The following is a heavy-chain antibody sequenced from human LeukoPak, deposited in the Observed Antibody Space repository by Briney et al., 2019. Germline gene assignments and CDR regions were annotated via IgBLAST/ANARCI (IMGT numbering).Heavy chain of an antibody. CDR2: IIPIFGTT. D-gene: IGHD3-10*01. V-gene: IGHV1-69*13. CDR1: GGTFNSYA. CDR3: ARGFGRASDAFDI. J-gene: IGHJ3*02. Sequence: ASVKVSCKASGGTFNSYAISWVRQAPGQGLEWMGGIIPIFGTTNYARKFRGRVTITADESTSTAYMELSSLRSEDTAVYYCARGFGRASDAFDIWGQGTMVTVSS.